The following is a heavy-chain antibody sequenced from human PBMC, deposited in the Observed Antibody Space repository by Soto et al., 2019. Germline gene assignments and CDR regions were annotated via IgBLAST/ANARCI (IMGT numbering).Heavy chain of an antibody. CDR1: GFXXXXXG. V-gene: IGHV3-48*01. J-gene: IGHJ4*02. CDR2: ISSSSSTI. CDR3: ASSFITTVGTTG. Sequence: EVQLVESGGGXXXXGGXXXLSCVASGFXXXXXGMNXXXQAPGKGLEWVSHISSSSSTIYYAESVKGRFTISRDNAKNSLYLQMNSLRGEDTAVYYCASSFITTVGTTGWGQGTLVTVSS. D-gene: IGHD1-1*01.